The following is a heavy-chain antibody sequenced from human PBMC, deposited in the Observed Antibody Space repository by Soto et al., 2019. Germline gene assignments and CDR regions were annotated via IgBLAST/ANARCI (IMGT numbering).Heavy chain of an antibody. D-gene: IGHD5-18*01. CDR1: GFTFSSYA. J-gene: IGHJ3*02. V-gene: IGHV3-30-3*01. CDR3: ASEDTAMALGAFDI. CDR2: ISYDGSNK. Sequence: QVQLVESGGGVVQPGRSLRLSCAASGFTFSSYAMHWVRQAPGKGLEWVAVISYDGSNKYYADSVKGRFTISRDNSKNPLYLQMNSLRAEDTAVYYCASEDTAMALGAFDIWGQGTMVTVSS.